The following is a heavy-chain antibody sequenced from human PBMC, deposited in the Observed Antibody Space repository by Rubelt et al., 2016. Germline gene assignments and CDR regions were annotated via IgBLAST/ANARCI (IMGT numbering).Heavy chain of an antibody. J-gene: IGHJ3*02. V-gene: IGHV4-34*01. CDR2: INHSGST. CDR3: ARDKAAAGAFDI. Sequence: QVQLQQWGAGLLKPSETLSLTCAVYGGSFSGYYWSWIRQPPGKGLEWIGEINHSGSTNYNPSLKSRVTISVDTSKNQFSLKLSSVTAADTAVYYCARDKAAAGAFDIWGQGTMVTVSS. D-gene: IGHD6-13*01. CDR1: GGSFSGYY.